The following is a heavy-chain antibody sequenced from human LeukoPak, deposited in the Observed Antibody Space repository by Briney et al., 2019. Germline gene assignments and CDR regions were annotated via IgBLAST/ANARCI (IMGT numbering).Heavy chain of an antibody. J-gene: IGHJ6*02. CDR3: ARWVVAAPGSHGMDV. CDR1: GFTVSSNY. V-gene: IGHV3-66*01. CDR2: IYSGGST. D-gene: IGHD2-15*01. Sequence: PGGSLRLSCAASGFTVSSNYMSWVRQAPGKGLEWVSVIYSGGSTYYADSVKGRFTISRDNSKNTLYLQMNSLRAEDTAVYYCARWVVAAPGSHGMDVWGQGTTVTVSS.